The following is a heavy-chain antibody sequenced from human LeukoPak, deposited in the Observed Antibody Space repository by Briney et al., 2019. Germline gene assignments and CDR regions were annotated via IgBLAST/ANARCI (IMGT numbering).Heavy chain of an antibody. CDR2: FDPEDGET. D-gene: IGHD6-19*01. J-gene: IGHJ4*02. V-gene: IGHV1-24*01. CDR1: GYTLTELS. Sequence: ASVKVSCKVSGYTLTELSMHWVRQAPGKGLEWMGGFDPEDGETIYAQKFQGRVTMTEDTSTDTAYVELSSLRSEDTAVYYCATDPPWYSSGWYSFDYWGQGTLVTVSS. CDR3: ATDPPWYSSGWYSFDY.